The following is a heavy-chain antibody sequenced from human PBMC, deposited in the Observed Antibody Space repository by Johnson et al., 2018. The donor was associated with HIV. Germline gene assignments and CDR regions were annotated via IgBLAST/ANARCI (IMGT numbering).Heavy chain of an antibody. CDR2: IRGSGGNK. J-gene: IGHJ3*02. V-gene: IGHV3-23*04. CDR1: GFTFSSYA. Sequence: VQLVESGGALVQPGGSLRLSCAASGFTFSSYAMSWVRQAPGKGLEWVAAIRGSGGNKYYADSVKGRFTISRDNSKNTLYLQINSLRAEDTAVYYFASFWATGAFDIWGQGTMVTVSS. D-gene: IGHD5-12*01. CDR3: ASFWATGAFDI.